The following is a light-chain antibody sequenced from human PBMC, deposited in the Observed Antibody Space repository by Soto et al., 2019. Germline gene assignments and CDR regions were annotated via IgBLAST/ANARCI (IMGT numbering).Light chain of an antibody. J-gene: IGKJ2*01. Sequence: EIVLTQSPGTLSLSPGERATLSCRASQSVRSNFLAWYQQKPGQAPRLLIYGASNRATGIPDRFSGSGSGTDFTLTINRLEPEDFAVYYCQQYGRTFGQGTKLEIK. V-gene: IGKV3-20*01. CDR3: QQYGRT. CDR1: QSVRSNF. CDR2: GAS.